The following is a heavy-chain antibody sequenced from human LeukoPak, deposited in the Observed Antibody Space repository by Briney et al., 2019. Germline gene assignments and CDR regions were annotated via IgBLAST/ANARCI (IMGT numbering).Heavy chain of an antibody. CDR1: GFTFSSYA. CDR2: ISYDGSNK. D-gene: IGHD6-13*01. Sequence: GGSLRLSCAASGFTFSSYAMHWVRQAPGKGLEWVAVISYDGSNKYYADSVKGRFTISRDNSKNTLYLQMNSLRAEDTAVYYCAGDSSSWHETPTFDYWGQGTLVTVSS. CDR3: AGDSSSWHETPTFDY. V-gene: IGHV3-30-3*01. J-gene: IGHJ4*02.